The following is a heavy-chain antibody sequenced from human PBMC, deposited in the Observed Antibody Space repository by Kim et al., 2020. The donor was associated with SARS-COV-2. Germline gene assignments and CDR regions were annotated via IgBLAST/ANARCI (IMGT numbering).Heavy chain of an antibody. CDR3: TRPLWFGEDYYYGMDV. J-gene: IGHJ6*02. V-gene: IGHV3-73*01. CDR1: GFTFSGSA. D-gene: IGHD3-10*01. Sequence: GGSLRLSCAASGFTFSGSAMHWVRQASGKGLEWVGRIRSKANSYATAYAASMKGRFTISRDDSKNTAYLQMNSLKTEDTAVYYCTRPLWFGEDYYYGMDVWGQGTTVTVSS. CDR2: IRSKANSYAT.